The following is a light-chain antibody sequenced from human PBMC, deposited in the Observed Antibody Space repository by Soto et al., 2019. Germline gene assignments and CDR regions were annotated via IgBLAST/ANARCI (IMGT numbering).Light chain of an antibody. V-gene: IGKV1-39*01. Sequence: IQLTQSPSSLSASVGDRVNITCRASQTVSSYLNWYQQKPGTVPKLLIYATSNLQSGVPSRFSGRGFGTDFTLTISRLEPEDFAVYYCQQYGSSGTFGQGTKVDIK. CDR3: QQYGSSGT. J-gene: IGKJ1*01. CDR2: ATS. CDR1: QTVSSY.